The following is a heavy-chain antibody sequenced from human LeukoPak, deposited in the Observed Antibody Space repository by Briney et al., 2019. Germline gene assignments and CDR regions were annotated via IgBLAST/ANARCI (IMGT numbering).Heavy chain of an antibody. J-gene: IGHJ4*02. CDR3: SSGGTTIDY. D-gene: IGHD4-17*01. CDR2: IRDKAYGGTT. V-gene: IGHV3-22*01. Sequence: PGGSLRLSCAASGFTVSSTYMSWVRQTPGKGLEWVGFIRDKAYGGTTEYAASVKGRFTISRDDSKSIAYLQMNSLKTEDTAVYYCSSGGTTIDYWGQGTLVTVSS. CDR1: GFTVSSTY.